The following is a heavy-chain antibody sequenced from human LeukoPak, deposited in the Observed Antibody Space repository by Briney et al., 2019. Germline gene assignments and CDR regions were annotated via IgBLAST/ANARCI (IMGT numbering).Heavy chain of an antibody. V-gene: IGHV3-74*01. CDR3: ARPAARFGEPQNYYYMDV. CDR2: INSDGSST. J-gene: IGHJ6*03. D-gene: IGHD3-10*01. Sequence: PGGSLRLSCAASGFTFSSYWMHWVRHAPGKGLVWVSRINSDGSSTSYADSVKGRFTISRDNAKNTLYLQMDSLRAEDTAVYYCARPAARFGEPQNYYYMDVWGKGTTVTVSS. CDR1: GFTFSSYW.